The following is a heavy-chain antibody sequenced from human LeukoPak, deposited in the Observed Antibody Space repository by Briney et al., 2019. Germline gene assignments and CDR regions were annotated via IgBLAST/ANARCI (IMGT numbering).Heavy chain of an antibody. V-gene: IGHV1-3*01. D-gene: IGHD1-7*01. CDR3: ARGNGRGNYLMHY. CDR1: GYIFTDYA. Sequence: ASVKVSCKTSGYIFTDYAMHWVRQAPGQRLEWMGWINAGNGNTKYSQKFQGRVTITRDTSASTDYMELSSLRSEDTALYYCARGNGRGNYLMHYCGHGTLVTVSS. J-gene: IGHJ4*01. CDR2: INAGNGNT.